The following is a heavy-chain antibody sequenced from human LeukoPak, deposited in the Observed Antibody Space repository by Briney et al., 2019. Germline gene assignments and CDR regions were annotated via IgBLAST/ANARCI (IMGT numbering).Heavy chain of an antibody. D-gene: IGHD2-15*01. J-gene: IGHJ6*02. CDR1: GVMFSSKS. V-gene: IGHV3-21*01. CDR3: AKHMTPESTTPYYYGMDV. Sequence: GGCLSLSCAAPGVMFSSKSRKSARQSPGKGLGLVSSISNSRIYLYYADSAKGRFTMSRDNGKNSLFLQMNSLRAEDTAVYFCAKHMTPESTTPYYYGMDVWVQGTTVSVSS. CDR2: ISNSRIYL.